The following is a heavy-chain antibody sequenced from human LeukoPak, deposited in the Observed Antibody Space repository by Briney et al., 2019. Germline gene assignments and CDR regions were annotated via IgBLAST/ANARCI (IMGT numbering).Heavy chain of an antibody. CDR2: ISGRGDST. D-gene: IGHD4-23*01. Sequence: GGSLRLSCAASGFTFSSYGMSWVRQAPGKGLEWVSAISGRGDSTYYADSVKGRFTISRDNSKSTLYLQMNSLRGEDTAIYYCAKDPRYGGHLVNFWGQGTLVTVSS. CDR3: AKDPRYGGHLVNF. CDR1: GFTFSSYG. J-gene: IGHJ4*02. V-gene: IGHV3-23*01.